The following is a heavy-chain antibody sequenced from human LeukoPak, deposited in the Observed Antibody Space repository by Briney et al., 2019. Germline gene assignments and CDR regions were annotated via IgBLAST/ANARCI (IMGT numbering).Heavy chain of an antibody. Sequence: GGSLRLSCTASGFTISNYGMSWVRQAPGKGLEWVGFIRSNAYGGTREYYASVKGRFTISRDDSNSIAYLQMKSLKTEDTAVYYCTRDEGVGAARGFPFDYWGQGTLVTVSS. V-gene: IGHV3-49*04. CDR2: IRSNAYGGTR. J-gene: IGHJ4*02. CDR3: TRDEGVGAARGFPFDY. D-gene: IGHD1-26*01. CDR1: GFTISNYG.